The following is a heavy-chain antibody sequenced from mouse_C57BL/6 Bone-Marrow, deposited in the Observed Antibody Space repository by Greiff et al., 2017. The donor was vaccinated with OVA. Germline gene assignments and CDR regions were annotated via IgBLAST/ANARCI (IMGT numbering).Heavy chain of an antibody. CDR1: GYTFTSYW. CDR3: ARGGIYYGNYGDY. Sequence: VQLQQPGAELVKPGASVKMSCKASGYTFTSYWITWVKQRPGQGLEWIGDIYPGSGSTDYNEKFKSKATLTVDTSSSTAYMQLSSLTSDDSAVYYCARGGIYYGNYGDYWGQGTSVTVSS. V-gene: IGHV1-55*01. J-gene: IGHJ4*01. D-gene: IGHD2-1*01. CDR2: IYPGSGST.